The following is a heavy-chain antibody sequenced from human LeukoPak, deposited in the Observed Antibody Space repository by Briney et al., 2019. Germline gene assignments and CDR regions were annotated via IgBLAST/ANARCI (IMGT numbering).Heavy chain of an antibody. CDR2: ISAYNGNT. V-gene: IGHV1-18*01. D-gene: IGHD3-9*01. CDR3: ARVRRYFDWLLSPPEKTSLPFDY. Sequence: GASVKVSCKASGYSFTSYGISWVRQAPGQGLEWMGRISAYNGNTDYAQKFQGRVTMARNTSISTAYMELSSLRSEDTAVYYCARVRRYFDWLLSPPEKTSLPFDYWGQGTLVTVSS. CDR1: GYSFTSYG. J-gene: IGHJ4*02.